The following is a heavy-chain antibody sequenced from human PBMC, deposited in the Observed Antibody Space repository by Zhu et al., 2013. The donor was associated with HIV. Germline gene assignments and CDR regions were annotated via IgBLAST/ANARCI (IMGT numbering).Heavy chain of an antibody. CDR1: GFTFSSYW. D-gene: IGHD3-10*01. Sequence: EVQLVESGGGLVQPGGSLRLSCAASGFTFSSYWMHWVRQVPGKGLVWVSRINGDGSGTSYADSVKGRFTISRDNAQNTLYLQMNSLRGEDTAVYYCIRSIISHYGWFDPWGQGTLVTVSS. CDR2: INGDGSGT. CDR3: IRSIISHYGWFDP. V-gene: IGHV3-74*01. J-gene: IGHJ5*02.